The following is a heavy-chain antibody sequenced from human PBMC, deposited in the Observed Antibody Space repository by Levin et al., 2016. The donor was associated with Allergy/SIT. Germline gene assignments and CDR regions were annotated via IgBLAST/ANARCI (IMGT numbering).Heavy chain of an antibody. CDR1: GFTFSSYA. J-gene: IGHJ4*02. D-gene: IGHD4-23*01. CDR3: AKDKRFADGGNGS. Sequence: GESLKISCAASGFTFSSYAMSWVRQAPGKGLEWVSAISGSGGSTYYADSVKGRFTISRDNSKNTLYLQMNSLRAEDTAVYYCAKDKRFADGGNGSWGQGTLVTVSS. CDR2: ISGSGGST. V-gene: IGHV3-23*01.